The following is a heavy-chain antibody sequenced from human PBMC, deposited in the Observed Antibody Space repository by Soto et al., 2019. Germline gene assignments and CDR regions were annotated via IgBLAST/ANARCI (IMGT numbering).Heavy chain of an antibody. CDR3: ATRSPAFDY. CDR2: ISTYNGNT. Sequence: VQLVQSGPAVKKPGASVKVSCKTSGYTFTSYGISWVRQAPGQGLEWMGWISTYNGNTNYAQKFQGRVTMTTDTSTSTAYMELRSLRADDTAVYYCATRSPAFDYWGQGTLVTVSS. J-gene: IGHJ4*02. V-gene: IGHV1-18*01. CDR1: GYTFTSYG.